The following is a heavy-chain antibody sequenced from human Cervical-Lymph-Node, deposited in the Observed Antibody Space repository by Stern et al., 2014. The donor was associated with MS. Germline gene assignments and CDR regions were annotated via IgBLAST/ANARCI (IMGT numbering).Heavy chain of an antibody. CDR1: GFSLSTSEMR. CDR2: IAWDDDK. CDR3: ARMGRYCSGGSCYDRGAFDI. D-gene: IGHD2-15*01. Sequence: QVTLKESGPALVKPTQTLTLTCTFSGFSLSTSEMRVNWIRQPPGKALEWLARIAWDDDKFYSTSLKTRLTISKDTSKNQVVLTMTNMDPVDTATYYCARMGRYCSGGSCYDRGAFDIWGQGTMVTVSS. V-gene: IGHV2-70*04. J-gene: IGHJ3*02.